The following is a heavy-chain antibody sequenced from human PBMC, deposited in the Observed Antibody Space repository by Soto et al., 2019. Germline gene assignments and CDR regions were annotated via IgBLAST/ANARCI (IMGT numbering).Heavy chain of an antibody. D-gene: IGHD5-12*01. J-gene: IGHJ4*02. CDR2: IIPILGIA. CDR3: AREGRGYSGYNLIDY. CDR1: GGTFSKYT. V-gene: IGHV1-69*04. Sequence: SVKVSCKASGGTFSKYTIIWVRQAPGQGLEWMGRIIPILGIANYAQKFQGRVTITADKSTSTAYMELSSLRSEDTAVYYCAREGRGYSGYNLIDYWGQGTLVTVSS.